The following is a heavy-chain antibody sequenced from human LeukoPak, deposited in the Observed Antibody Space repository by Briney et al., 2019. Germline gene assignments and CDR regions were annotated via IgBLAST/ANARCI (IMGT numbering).Heavy chain of an antibody. CDR3: VRGLYGY. CDR2: LNQDGGEK. Sequence: GGSLRLSCGASGFTFSTSWMIWVRQAPGKGLEWVANLNQDGGEKYYVDSVKGRFTISRDNGRNSLYLQMDSLRVEDAAVYYCVRGLYGYWGQGTLVTVSS. J-gene: IGHJ4*02. D-gene: IGHD4-17*01. V-gene: IGHV3-7*03. CDR1: GFTFSTSW.